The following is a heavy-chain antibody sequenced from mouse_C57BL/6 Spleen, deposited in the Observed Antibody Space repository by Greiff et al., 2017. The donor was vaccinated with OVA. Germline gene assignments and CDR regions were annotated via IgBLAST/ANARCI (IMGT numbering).Heavy chain of an antibody. CDR1: GFTFTDYY. Sequence: EVQRVESGPVLVKPGPSVKISCKASGFTFTDYYMHWVKQSPGKSLEWIGLVHPYNGGTSYTQKFKGKATLTVDTSSSTAYMELNSLTSEDSAVDYCARAEYGNYHFAYWGQGTLVTVSA. CDR2: VHPYNGGT. CDR3: ARAEYGNYHFAY. V-gene: IGHV1-36*01. D-gene: IGHD2-10*02. J-gene: IGHJ3*01.